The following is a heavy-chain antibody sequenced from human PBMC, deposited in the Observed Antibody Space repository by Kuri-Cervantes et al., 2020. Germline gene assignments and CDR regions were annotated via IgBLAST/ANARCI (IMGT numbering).Heavy chain of an antibody. CDR3: ARQGYGSFDI. Sequence: SETLSLTCTVSGGSISSGRYYWGRIRQPPGRGLEWIGSIYYSVTTYYNPSLKSRVTIYVDTSKNQFSLTLSSVTAADTAVYYCARQGYGSFDIWGQGTMVTVSS. CDR2: IYYSVTT. J-gene: IGHJ3*02. V-gene: IGHV4-39*01. CDR1: GGSISSGRYY. D-gene: IGHD3-16*01.